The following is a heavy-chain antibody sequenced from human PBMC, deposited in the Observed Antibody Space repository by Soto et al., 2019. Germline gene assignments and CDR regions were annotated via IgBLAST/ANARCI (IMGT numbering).Heavy chain of an antibody. D-gene: IGHD3-22*01. CDR3: ARSRMIVVADYGMDV. Sequence: ASVKVSCKASGGTFSSYAISWVRQAPGQGLEWKGGIIPIFGTANYAQKFQGRVTITADESTSTAYMELSSLRSEDTAVYYCARSRMIVVADYGMDVWGQGTTVTVSS. CDR2: IIPIFGTA. J-gene: IGHJ6*02. CDR1: GGTFSSYA. V-gene: IGHV1-69*13.